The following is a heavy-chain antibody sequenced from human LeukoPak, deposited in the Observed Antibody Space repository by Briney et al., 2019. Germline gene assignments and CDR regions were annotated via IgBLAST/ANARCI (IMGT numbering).Heavy chain of an antibody. Sequence: PGRSLRLSCAASGFTFDDYVMYWVRQAPGKGLEWVSGISWNSGSIGYADSVKGRFTISRDNAKNSLYLQMNSLRDEDTAVYYCARPNSGYYREIGYWGQGTLVTVSS. D-gene: IGHD3-22*01. J-gene: IGHJ4*02. CDR1: GFTFDDYV. V-gene: IGHV3-9*01. CDR3: ARPNSGYYREIGY. CDR2: ISWNSGSI.